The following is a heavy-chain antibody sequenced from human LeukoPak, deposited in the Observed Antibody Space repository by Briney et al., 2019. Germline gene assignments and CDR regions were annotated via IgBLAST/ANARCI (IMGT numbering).Heavy chain of an antibody. V-gene: IGHV1-2*02. CDR1: GYTFTGYY. D-gene: IGHD1-26*01. J-gene: IGHJ4*02. Sequence: ASVKVSCKASGYTFTGYYMHWVRQAPGQGLEWMGWINPNSGGTNYAQKFQGRVTMTRDTPISTAYMELSRLRSDDTAVYYCARGVRLVDVSGSYENWGQGTLVTVSS. CDR3: ARGVRLVDVSGSYEN. CDR2: INPNSGGT.